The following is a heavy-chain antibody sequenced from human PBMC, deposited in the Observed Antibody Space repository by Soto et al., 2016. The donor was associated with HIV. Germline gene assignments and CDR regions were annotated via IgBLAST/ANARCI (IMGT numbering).Heavy chain of an antibody. V-gene: IGHV1-18*01. D-gene: IGHD4-17*01. Sequence: QVQLEQSGLEVKKPGASVKVSCKASGYTFTSYAISWVRQAPGQGLEWMGRISAYNGNTYYPQKLQGRVTMTSDTSTSTAYMELRSLRSDDTAVYYCARMTDRDYAGRHDYYYYMDVWGKGTMVTVSS. J-gene: IGHJ6*03. CDR3: ARMTDRDYAGRHDYYYYMDV. CDR2: ISAYNGNT. CDR1: GYTFTSYA.